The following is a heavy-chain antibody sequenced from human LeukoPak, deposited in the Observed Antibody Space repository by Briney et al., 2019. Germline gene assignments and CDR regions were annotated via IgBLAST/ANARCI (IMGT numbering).Heavy chain of an antibody. CDR3: AKEIGY. CDR1: GFTFDDYA. V-gene: IGHV3-9*01. CDR2: ISWNSGSI. J-gene: IGHJ4*02. Sequence: GGSLRLSCAASGFTFDDYAMHWVRQAPGKGLEWVSGISWNSGSIGYADSVKGRFTISRDNAKNSLYLQMNSLRAEDTALYYCAKEIGYWGQGTLVTLSS.